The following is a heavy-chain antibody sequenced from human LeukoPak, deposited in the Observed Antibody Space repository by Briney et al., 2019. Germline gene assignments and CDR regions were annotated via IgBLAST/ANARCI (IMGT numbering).Heavy chain of an antibody. CDR1: GYTFTSHH. CDR3: ARGTSYYYYYMDV. CDR2: INPSGGST. Sequence: ASVKVSCKASGYTFTSHHMHWVRQAPGQGLEWMGIINPSGGSTNYAQKFQGRVTMTRDTSTSTVYMELSSLRSEDTAVYYCARGTSYYYYYMDVWGKGTTVTISS. J-gene: IGHJ6*03. V-gene: IGHV1-46*01. D-gene: IGHD3-3*01.